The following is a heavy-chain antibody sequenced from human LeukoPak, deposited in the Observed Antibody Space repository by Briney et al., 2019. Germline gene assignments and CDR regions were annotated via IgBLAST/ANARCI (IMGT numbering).Heavy chain of an antibody. Sequence: PGGSLRLSCAASGFTFSNAGMSWVRQAPGKGLKWFGRIKSKTDGGTTDYAAPVKGRFTISRDDSKDTLYLQMNSLKTEDTAVYYCTTDLTLVRGIIIPAYTDYWGQGTLVTVSS. D-gene: IGHD3-10*01. CDR3: TTDLTLVRGIIIPAYTDY. J-gene: IGHJ4*02. V-gene: IGHV3-15*01. CDR2: IKSKTDGGTT. CDR1: GFTFSNAG.